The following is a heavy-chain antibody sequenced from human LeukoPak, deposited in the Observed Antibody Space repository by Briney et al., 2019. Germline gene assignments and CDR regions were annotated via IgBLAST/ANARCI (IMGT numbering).Heavy chain of an antibody. Sequence: ASVKVSCRVSGYSLSDLSIHWVRHVPGKGLEWMGGFEPEEGEHGETIFAQKFEDRLTLTEDTSADTAYMELVRLTSEDTAVYYCATVSPHEEPTPFDYWGQGTLVTVSS. V-gene: IGHV1-24*01. CDR2: FEPEEGEHGET. CDR3: ATVSPHEEPTPFDY. D-gene: IGHD2-8*01. J-gene: IGHJ4*02. CDR1: GYSLSDLS.